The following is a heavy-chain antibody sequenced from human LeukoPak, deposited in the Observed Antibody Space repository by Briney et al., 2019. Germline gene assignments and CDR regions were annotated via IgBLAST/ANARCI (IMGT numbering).Heavy chain of an antibody. J-gene: IGHJ4*02. D-gene: IGHD1-26*01. CDR3: ARNRGGYSGYLDY. Sequence: ASVKVSCKASGYTFTSYGISWVRQAPGQGLEWMGWISAYNGNTNYAQKFQGRVTITADESTSTAYMELSSLKSEDTAVYYCARNRGGYSGYLDYWGQGTLVTVSS. CDR2: ISAYNGNT. CDR1: GYTFTSYG. V-gene: IGHV1-18*01.